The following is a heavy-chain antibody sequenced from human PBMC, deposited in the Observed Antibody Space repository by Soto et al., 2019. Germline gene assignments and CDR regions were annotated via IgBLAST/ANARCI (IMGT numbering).Heavy chain of an antibody. J-gene: IGHJ3*02. V-gene: IGHV3-30-3*01. Sequence: QVQLVESGGGVVQPGRSLRLSCAASGFTFSNYAIHWVRQAPGKGLEWVAVISYDGSNKYYADSVKGRFTISRDNSKNTLYLQMNSLRAEDTAVYYCARETDASDIWGQGTMVPVSS. CDR3: ARETDASDI. CDR1: GFTFSNYA. CDR2: ISYDGSNK.